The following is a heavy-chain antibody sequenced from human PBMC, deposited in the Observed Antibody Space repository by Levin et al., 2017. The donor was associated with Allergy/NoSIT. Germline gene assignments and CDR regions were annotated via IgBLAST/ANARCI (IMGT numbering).Heavy chain of an antibody. CDR2: ISGRGDRT. D-gene: IGHD4-17*01. J-gene: IGHJ4*02. CDR1: GFIFSNFG. V-gene: IGHV3-23*01. CDR3: ATAIDFGDNYYSDY. Sequence: GGSLRLSCAASGFIFSNFGMRWVRQAPGKGLEWVSGISGRGDRTLYADSVKGRFTISRDNSKNTLFLQRSSLRAEDTAVYYCATAIDFGDNYYSDYWGQGSLVTVSS.